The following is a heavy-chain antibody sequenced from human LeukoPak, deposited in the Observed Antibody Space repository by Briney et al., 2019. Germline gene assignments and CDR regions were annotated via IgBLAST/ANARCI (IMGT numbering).Heavy chain of an antibody. V-gene: IGHV4-59*08. D-gene: IGHD2-21*02. J-gene: IGHJ3*02. CDR2: IYYSGST. Sequence: PSETLSLICTVSGGSISSYYWSWIRQPPGKGLEWIGYIYYSGSTNYNPSLKSRVTISIDTSKNQFSLKLSSVTAADTAVYYCARQGAYCGGDCYSFDAFDIWGQGTMVTVSS. CDR1: GGSISSYY. CDR3: ARQGAYCGGDCYSFDAFDI.